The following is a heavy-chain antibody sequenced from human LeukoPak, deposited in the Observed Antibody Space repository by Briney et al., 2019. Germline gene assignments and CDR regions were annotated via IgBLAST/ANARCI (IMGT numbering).Heavy chain of an antibody. CDR2: ISGSGGST. CDR3: ANSHIWFGELLVDY. Sequence: GGSLRLPCAASGFTFSSYAMSWVRQAPGKGLEWVSAISGSGGSTYYADSVKGRFTISRDNSKNTLYLQMNSLRAEDTAVYYCANSHIWFGELLVDYWGQGTLVTVSS. D-gene: IGHD3-10*01. CDR1: GFTFSSYA. J-gene: IGHJ4*02. V-gene: IGHV3-23*01.